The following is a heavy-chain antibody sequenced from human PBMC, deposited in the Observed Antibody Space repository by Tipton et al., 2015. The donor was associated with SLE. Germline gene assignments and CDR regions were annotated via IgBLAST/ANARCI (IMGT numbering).Heavy chain of an antibody. Sequence: SLRLSCADSGFTFSDYYMSWIRQAPGKGLEWVSYISTSGSSIYYADSVKGRFTISRDNSHGTLYLQLDSLRAEDTAVYYCAESSSSWYYFDYWGQGTLVTVSS. D-gene: IGHD6-13*01. J-gene: IGHJ4*02. CDR1: GFTFSDYY. V-gene: IGHV3-11*04. CDR2: ISTSGSSI. CDR3: AESSSSWYYFDY.